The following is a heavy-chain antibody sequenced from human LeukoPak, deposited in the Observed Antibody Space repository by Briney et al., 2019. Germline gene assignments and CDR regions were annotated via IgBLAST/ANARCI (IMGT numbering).Heavy chain of an antibody. Sequence: GASLRLSCAASGFTFSSYAMSWVRQAPGKGLEWVSAISGSGGSTYYADSVKGRFTISRDNSKNTLYLQMNSLRAEDTAVYYCAKDLAGEDYYGSGSYYNSRVYYYYYGMDVWGQGTTVTVSS. V-gene: IGHV3-23*01. CDR1: GFTFSSYA. CDR2: ISGSGGST. J-gene: IGHJ6*02. D-gene: IGHD3-10*01. CDR3: AKDLAGEDYYGSGSYYNSRVYYYYYGMDV.